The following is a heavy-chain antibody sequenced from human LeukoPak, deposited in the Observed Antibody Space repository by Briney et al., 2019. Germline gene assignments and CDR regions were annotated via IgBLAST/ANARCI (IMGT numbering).Heavy chain of an antibody. J-gene: IGHJ4*02. CDR2: IYSSGST. CDR1: GGSISSYY. CDR3: ARATYGSVFFDY. V-gene: IGHV4-59*01. Sequence: TSETLSLTCTVSGGSISSYYWSWIRQPPGKGLEWIGYIYSSGSTNYNPSLKSRVTISVDTSKNQFSLKPSSVTAADTALYYCARATYGSVFFDYWGQGTLVTVSS. D-gene: IGHD4-17*01.